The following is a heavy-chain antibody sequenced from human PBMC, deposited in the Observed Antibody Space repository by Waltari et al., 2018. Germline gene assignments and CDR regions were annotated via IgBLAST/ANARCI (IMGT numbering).Heavy chain of an antibody. CDR2: ITDGGT. V-gene: IGHV3-23*01. J-gene: IGHJ5*02. D-gene: IGHD5-12*01. Sequence: EVQLLESGGGLVQPGGSLRLSCVASGFTFSSYPMSWVRQTPGKGLAWVPAITDGGTFYSDSAHGRFTISRDNSKNALYLQMNSLRADDTAVYYCAKDAGGSYDHWGQGTLVTVSS. CDR1: GFTFSSYP. CDR3: AKDAGGSYDH.